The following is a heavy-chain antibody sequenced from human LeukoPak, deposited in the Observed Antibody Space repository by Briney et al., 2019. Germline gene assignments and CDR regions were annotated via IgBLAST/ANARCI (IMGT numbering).Heavy chain of an antibody. Sequence: PSETLSLTCAVYGGSISGYYWSWIRQPPGKGLEWIGEINHSGSTNYNPSLKSRVTISVDTSKNQFSLKLSSVTAADTAVYYCARGLAAAGTPLDYWGQGTLVTVSS. J-gene: IGHJ4*02. CDR3: ARGLAAAGTPLDY. CDR1: GGSISGYY. CDR2: INHSGST. D-gene: IGHD6-13*01. V-gene: IGHV4-34*01.